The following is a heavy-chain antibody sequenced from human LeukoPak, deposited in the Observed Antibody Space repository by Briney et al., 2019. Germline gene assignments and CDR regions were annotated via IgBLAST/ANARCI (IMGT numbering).Heavy chain of an antibody. CDR2: INHSGST. D-gene: IGHD3-3*01. CDR1: GGSFSGYY. CDR3: ASIPTIFGVVTLIDAFDI. Sequence: SETLSLTCAVYGGSFSGYYWSWIRQPPGKGLEWIGEINHSGSTNYNPSLKSRATISVDTSKNQFSLKLSSVTAADTAVYYCASIPTIFGVVTLIDAFDIWGQGTMVTVSS. J-gene: IGHJ3*02. V-gene: IGHV4-34*01.